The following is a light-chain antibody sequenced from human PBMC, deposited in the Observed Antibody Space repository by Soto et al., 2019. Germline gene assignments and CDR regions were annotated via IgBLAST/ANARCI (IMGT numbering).Light chain of an antibody. CDR2: DAS. V-gene: IGKV1-5*01. CDR1: QSINSW. CDR3: QQYNYYPYT. J-gene: IGKJ2*01. Sequence: DIQMTQSPSTLSASVGDRVTITCRASQSINSWLAWYQQKPGKAPNLLISDASSLESGVPSRFSGSGSGTEFTLTISSLQPGDFATHYCQQYNYYPYTFGQGTKLEIK.